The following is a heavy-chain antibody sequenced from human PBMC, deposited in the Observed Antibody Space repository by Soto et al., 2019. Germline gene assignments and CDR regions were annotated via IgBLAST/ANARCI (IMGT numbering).Heavy chain of an antibody. V-gene: IGHV3-30*18. J-gene: IGHJ4*02. CDR1: GFSFFNYG. Sequence: QVHVVESGGGVVQPGTSLRLSCTASGFSFFNYGFAWIRQAPGKGLEWVAVVTYDSSEKYYADSVKGRFTISRDNSKNTVYLQMDILQTNDSALYYCGKAGGSELRYFDWPEVGVWGQGTLVTVSS. D-gene: IGHD3-9*01. CDR2: VTYDSSEK. CDR3: GKAGGSELRYFDWPEVGV.